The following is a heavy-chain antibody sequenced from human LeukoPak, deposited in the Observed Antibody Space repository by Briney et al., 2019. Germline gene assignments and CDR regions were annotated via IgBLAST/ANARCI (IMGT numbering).Heavy chain of an antibody. D-gene: IGHD6-19*01. CDR1: GYTLTELS. CDR3: ARARHISPGIAVAGTSYYYYYGMDV. CDR2: INPNSGGT. V-gene: IGHV1-2*04. Sequence: ASVKVSCTVSGYTLTELSMHWVRQAPGQGLEWMGWINPNSGGTNYAQKFQGWVTMTRDMSISTAYMELSRLRSDDTAVYYCARARHISPGIAVAGTSYYYYYGMDVWGQGTTVTVSS. J-gene: IGHJ6*02.